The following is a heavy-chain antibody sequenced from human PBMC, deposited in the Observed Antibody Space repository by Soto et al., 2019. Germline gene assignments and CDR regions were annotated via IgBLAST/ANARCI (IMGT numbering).Heavy chain of an antibody. V-gene: IGHV1-2*02. D-gene: IGHD1-7*01. J-gene: IGHJ4*02. Sequence: ASLKVSCKASGYTFTGYYMHWVRQAPGQGLEWMGWINPNSGGTNYAQKFQGRVTMTRDTSISTAYMELSRLRSDDTAVYYCQANGITGTTVDYWGQGTLVTVSS. CDR3: QANGITGTTVDY. CDR1: GYTFTGYY. CDR2: INPNSGGT.